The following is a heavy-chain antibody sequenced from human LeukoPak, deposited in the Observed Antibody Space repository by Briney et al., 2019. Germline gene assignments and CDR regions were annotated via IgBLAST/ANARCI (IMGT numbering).Heavy chain of an antibody. CDR3: AKDRGYSHGFEY. Sequence: GGSLRLSCAASGFTFSSYGMHRVRQAPGKGLEWVAAISYDGRNKEYVDSVKGRFTISRDNSKNTLYLQMNSLRAEDTAVYYCAKDRGYSHGFEYWGQGTLVTVSS. CDR2: ISYDGRNK. CDR1: GFTFSSYG. D-gene: IGHD5-12*01. V-gene: IGHV3-30*18. J-gene: IGHJ4*02.